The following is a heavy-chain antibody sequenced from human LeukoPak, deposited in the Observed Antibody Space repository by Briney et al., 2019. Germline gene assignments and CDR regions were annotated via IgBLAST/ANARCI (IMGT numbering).Heavy chain of an antibody. V-gene: IGHV3-20*04. Sequence: GGSLRLSCAASGFTFDDYGMSWVRQAPGKGLEWVSGINWNGGSTGYADSVKGRFTISRGNSKNTLYLQMNSLRAEDTAVYYCAKDHNYYYGSGSSGPLFDYWGQGTLVTVSS. J-gene: IGHJ4*02. CDR3: AKDHNYYYGSGSSGPLFDY. D-gene: IGHD3-10*01. CDR1: GFTFDDYG. CDR2: INWNGGST.